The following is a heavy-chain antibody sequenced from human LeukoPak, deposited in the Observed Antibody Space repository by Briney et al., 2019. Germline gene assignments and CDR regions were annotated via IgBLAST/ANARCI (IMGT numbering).Heavy chain of an antibody. J-gene: IGHJ4*02. V-gene: IGHV3-7*01. CDR3: ARVLWVRWNYFDY. D-gene: IGHD1-26*01. Sequence: GGSLRLSCAASGFTFSNYWMTWVRQSPGKGLEWVANIKQDGSEKYYVDSVKGRFTISRDNAKNSLYLQMNSLRAEDTAVYYCARVLWVRWNYFDYWGQGTLVTVSS. CDR1: GFTFSNYW. CDR2: IKQDGSEK.